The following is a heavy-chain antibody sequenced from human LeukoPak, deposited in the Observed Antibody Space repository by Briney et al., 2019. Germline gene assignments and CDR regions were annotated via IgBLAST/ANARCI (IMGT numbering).Heavy chain of an antibody. V-gene: IGHV1-18*01. CDR2: ISAYNGNT. J-gene: IGHJ6*02. CDR3: ARVELSGSRAGYYYGMDV. D-gene: IGHD1-26*01. Sequence: ASVKVSCKASGCTFTSYGISWVRQAPGQGLEWMGWISAYNGNTNYAQKLQGRVTMTTDTSTSTAYMELRSLRSDDTAVYYCARVELSGSRAGYYYGMDVWGQGTTVTVSS. CDR1: GCTFTSYG.